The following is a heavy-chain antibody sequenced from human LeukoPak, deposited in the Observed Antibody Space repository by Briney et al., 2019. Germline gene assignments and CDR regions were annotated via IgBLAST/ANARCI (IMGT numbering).Heavy chain of an antibody. J-gene: IGHJ3*02. V-gene: IGHV1-69*05. CDR2: IIPIFGTA. D-gene: IGHD6-19*01. CDR1: GGTFSSYA. CDR3: AREYSSGWYSHLAFDI. Sequence: GASVKVSCKASGGTFSSYAISWVRQAPGQGLEWMGGIIPIFGTANYAQKFQGRVTITTDESTSTAYMELSSLRSEDTAVYYCAREYSSGWYSHLAFDIWGQGTMVTVSS.